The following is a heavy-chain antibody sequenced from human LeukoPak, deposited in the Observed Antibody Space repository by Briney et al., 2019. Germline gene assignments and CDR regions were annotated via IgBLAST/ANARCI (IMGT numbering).Heavy chain of an antibody. CDR3: ARGKRGMDV. V-gene: IGHV1-18*01. J-gene: IGHJ6*02. CDR2: ISAYNGNT. Sequence: ASVKVSCKTSGCTFSSYDISWVRQAPGQGLEWMGWISAYNGNTNYAQNFQGRVTMTTETSTSTAYMELRSLRSDDTAVYYCARGKRGMDVWGQGTTVTVSS. CDR1: GCTFSSYD.